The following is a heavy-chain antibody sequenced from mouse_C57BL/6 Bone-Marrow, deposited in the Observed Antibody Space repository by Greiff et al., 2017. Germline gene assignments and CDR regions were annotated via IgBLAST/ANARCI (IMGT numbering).Heavy chain of an antibody. V-gene: IGHV1-62-2*01. Sequence: QVQLKESGAELVKPGASVKLSCKASGYTFTEYTIHWVKQRSGQGLEWIGWFYSGSGSIKYNEKFKDKATLTADKSSSTVYMERSRLTSEDAAVYFCARHEDDYDGLWYFDVWGTGTTVTVSS. D-gene: IGHD2-4*01. CDR2: FYSGSGSI. CDR1: GYTFTEYT. J-gene: IGHJ1*03. CDR3: ARHEDDYDGLWYFDV.